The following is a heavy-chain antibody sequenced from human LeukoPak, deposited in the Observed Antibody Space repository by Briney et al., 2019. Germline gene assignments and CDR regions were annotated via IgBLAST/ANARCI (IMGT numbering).Heavy chain of an antibody. V-gene: IGHV3-48*03. J-gene: IGHJ5*02. Sequence: GGSLRLSCAASGFTFSSYEMNWVRQVPGKGLEWVSYISSSGSTIYYADSVKGRFTISRDNAKNSLYLQMNSLRAEDTAVYYCARGGYYDSSGPNWFDPWGQGTLVTVSS. CDR1: GFTFSSYE. D-gene: IGHD3-22*01. CDR2: ISSSGSTI. CDR3: ARGGYYDSSGPNWFDP.